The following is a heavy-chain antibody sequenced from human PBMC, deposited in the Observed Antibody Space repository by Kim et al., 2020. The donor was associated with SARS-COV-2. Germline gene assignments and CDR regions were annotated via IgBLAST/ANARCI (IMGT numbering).Heavy chain of an antibody. CDR2: IGTAGDT. J-gene: IGHJ6*02. CDR3: ARALVVGPEAPDYGMDV. D-gene: IGHD3-22*01. CDR1: GFTFSSYD. Sequence: GGSLRLSCAASGFTFSSYDMHWVRQATGKGLEWVSAIGTAGDTYYPGSVKGRFTISRENAKNSLYLQMNSLRAGDTAVYYCARALVVGPEAPDYGMDVWGQGTTVTVSS. V-gene: IGHV3-13*01.